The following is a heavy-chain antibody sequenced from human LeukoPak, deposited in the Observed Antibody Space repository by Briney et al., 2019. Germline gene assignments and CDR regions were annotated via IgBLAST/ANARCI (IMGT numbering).Heavy chain of an antibody. CDR2: INHSGST. Sequence: SETLSLTCAVYGGSFSGYYWSWIRQPPGKGLEWIGEINHSGSTNYNPSLKSRVTISVDTSKNQFSLKLSSVTAADTAVYYCARAGYSSSWHIDYWGQGTLVTVSS. V-gene: IGHV4-34*01. D-gene: IGHD6-13*01. CDR3: ARAGYSSSWHIDY. J-gene: IGHJ4*02. CDR1: GGSFSGYY.